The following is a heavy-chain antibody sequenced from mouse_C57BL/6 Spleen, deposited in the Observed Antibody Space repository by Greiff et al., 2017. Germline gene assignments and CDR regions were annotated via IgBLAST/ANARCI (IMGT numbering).Heavy chain of an antibody. CDR2: ISSGGSYT. J-gene: IGHJ1*03. CDR3: ARLPGSSFGYFDV. Sequence: VQLKESGGDLVKPGGSLKLSCAASGFTFSSYGMSWVRQTPDKRLEWVATISSGGSYTYYPDSVKGRFTISRANAKTTLYLQMSSLKSENPAMYYCARLPGSSFGYFDVWGTGTTVTVSS. CDR1: GFTFSSYG. V-gene: IGHV5-6*01. D-gene: IGHD1-1*01.